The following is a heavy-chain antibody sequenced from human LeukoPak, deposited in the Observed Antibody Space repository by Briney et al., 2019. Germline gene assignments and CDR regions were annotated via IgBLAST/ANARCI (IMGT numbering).Heavy chain of an antibody. D-gene: IGHD4-23*01. CDR1: GFSFSGSW. J-gene: IGHJ4*02. CDR2: INSDGSTT. V-gene: IGHV3-74*03. Sequence: QPGGPLRLSCAASGFSFSGSWMHWVRQAPAKGLVWVSRINSDGSTTTYADSVQGRFTISRDNAKNTLYLQMNSLRAEDTAVYYCIRGLGGGSDYWGLGTLVTVTS. CDR3: IRGLGGGSDY.